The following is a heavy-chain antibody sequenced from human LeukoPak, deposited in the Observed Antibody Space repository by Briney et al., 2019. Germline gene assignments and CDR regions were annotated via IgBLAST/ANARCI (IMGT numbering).Heavy chain of an antibody. CDR1: GYSFTSYW. CDR2: IYPGDSDT. CDR3: ARLKSTAMVGDPTMLDY. Sequence: KVGESLKISCKGSGYSFTSYWIGWVRQMPGKGLEWMGIIYPGDSDTRYSPSFQGQVTVSADKSISTAYLQWSSLKASDTTMYYCARLKSTAMVGDPTMLDYWGQGTLVTVSS. J-gene: IGHJ4*02. V-gene: IGHV5-51*01. D-gene: IGHD5-18*01.